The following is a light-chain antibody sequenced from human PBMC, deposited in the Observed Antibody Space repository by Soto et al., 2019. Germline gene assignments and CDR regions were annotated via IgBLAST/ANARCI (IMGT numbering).Light chain of an antibody. Sequence: QSVLTQPPSASVTPGQRVTISCSGSSSNIGSNTVNWYQQLPGTAPKLLIYSNNQRPSGVPDRFSGSKSGTSASLAISGLQSEDEADYYCAAWDDSLNGVFGTGTKVTVL. CDR3: AAWDDSLNGV. CDR2: SNN. CDR1: SSNIGSNT. V-gene: IGLV1-44*01. J-gene: IGLJ1*01.